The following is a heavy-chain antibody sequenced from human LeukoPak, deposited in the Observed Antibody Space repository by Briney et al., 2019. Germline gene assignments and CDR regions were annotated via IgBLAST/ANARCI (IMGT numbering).Heavy chain of an antibody. CDR3: AKKVYYYYYMDV. V-gene: IGHV3-23*01. J-gene: IGHJ6*03. CDR1: GFTFSSYA. Sequence: PGGSLRLSCAASGFTFSSYAMSWVRQAPGKGLEWVSAISGSGGSTHYADSVKGRFTISRDNSKNTLYLQMNSLRAEDTAVYYCAKKVYYYYYMDVWGKGTTVTVSS. CDR2: ISGSGGST.